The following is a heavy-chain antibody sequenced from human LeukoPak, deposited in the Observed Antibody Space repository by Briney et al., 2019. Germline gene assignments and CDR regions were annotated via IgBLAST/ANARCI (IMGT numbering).Heavy chain of an antibody. V-gene: IGHV2-5*02. CDR3: AHSSRRAQCRGGSCYYSDY. CDR1: GFSLSTSGVG. Sequence: SGPTLVNPTQTLTLTCTFSGFSLSTSGVGVGWIRQPPGKALEWVALTYWDDDKRYSPSLKSRLTITKDTSKNQVVLSMTNMDPVDTATYYCAHSSRRAQCRGGSCYYSDYWGQGTLVTVSS. J-gene: IGHJ4*02. D-gene: IGHD2-15*01. CDR2: TYWDDDK.